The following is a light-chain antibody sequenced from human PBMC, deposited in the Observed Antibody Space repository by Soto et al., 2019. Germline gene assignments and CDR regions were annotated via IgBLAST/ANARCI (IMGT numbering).Light chain of an antibody. CDR2: DVS. Sequence: QSVLTQPASVSGSPGPSITISCTGTSSDVGGYNYVSWCQQHSGKAPKLMIYDVSNRPSGISNRFSGSKSGDTASLTISGLQAEDEADYYCPSYTGSGTDTYVFGTGTKVTVL. CDR1: SSDVGGYNY. J-gene: IGLJ1*01. V-gene: IGLV2-14*03. CDR3: PSYTGSGTDTYV.